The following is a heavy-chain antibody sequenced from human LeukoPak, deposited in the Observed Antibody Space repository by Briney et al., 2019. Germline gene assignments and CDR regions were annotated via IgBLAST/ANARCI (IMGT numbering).Heavy chain of an antibody. CDR2: IIPIFGTA. CDR3: ATEVRSDFWSGYFYY. Sequence: SVKVSCKASGGTFSSYAISWVRQAPGQGLEWMGGIIPIFGTANYAQKFQGRVTMTEDTSTDTAYMELSSLRSEDTAVYYCATEVRSDFWSGYFYYWGQGTLVTVSS. D-gene: IGHD3-3*01. CDR1: GGTFSSYA. J-gene: IGHJ4*02. V-gene: IGHV1-69*06.